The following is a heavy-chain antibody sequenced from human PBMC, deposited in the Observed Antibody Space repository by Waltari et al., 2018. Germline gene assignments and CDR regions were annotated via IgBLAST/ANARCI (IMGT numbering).Heavy chain of an antibody. CDR1: GYTFPNYG. J-gene: IGHJ4*02. V-gene: IGHV1-18*01. Sequence: QVQLVQSGAEVKKPGASVKVSCKASGYTFPNYGISWVRQAPGQGLEWMGWFSVYNGNTNYEQKLQGRVTMTTDTSTSTAYMELRSLRSDDTAVYYCARGVPGSWPDYYFDHWGQGTLVTVSS. CDR3: ARGVPGSWPDYYFDH. D-gene: IGHD3-10*01. CDR2: FSVYNGNT.